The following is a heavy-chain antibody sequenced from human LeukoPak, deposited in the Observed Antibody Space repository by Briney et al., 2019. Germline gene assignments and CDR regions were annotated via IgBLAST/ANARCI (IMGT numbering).Heavy chain of an antibody. J-gene: IGHJ4*02. CDR1: GFTFNTYA. CDR2: ISNSASYT. V-gene: IGHV3-23*01. Sequence: PGASLRLSCAASGFTFNTYAMSWVRQAPGKGLEWVSGISNSASYTYYADSVRGRFTISRDNSKNTLYLQMNSLRGEDTATYYCAKDYSGVNWGQGTLVTVSS. D-gene: IGHD2-15*01. CDR3: AKDYSGVN.